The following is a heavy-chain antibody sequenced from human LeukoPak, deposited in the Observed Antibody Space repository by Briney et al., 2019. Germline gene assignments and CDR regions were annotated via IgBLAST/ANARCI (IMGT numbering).Heavy chain of an antibody. J-gene: IGHJ4*02. CDR2: ISGSRGCT. Sequence: PGRSLRLSCAASGFTFSSYAMSWVRQAPGKGLEWVSAISGSRGCTYYADSVKGRFNISRDNAKNTLYLQMNSLRAEDTAVYYCAKDGGLTRDPSYFDYWGEGTLVTVSS. CDR3: AKDGGLTRDPSYFDY. V-gene: IGHV3-23*01. D-gene: IGHD7-27*01. CDR1: GFTFSSYA.